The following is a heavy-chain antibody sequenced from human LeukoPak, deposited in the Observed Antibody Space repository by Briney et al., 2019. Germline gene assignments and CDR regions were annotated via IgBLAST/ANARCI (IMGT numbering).Heavy chain of an antibody. CDR2: ISGGGGPT. V-gene: IGHV3-23*01. CDR3: AKNSGYSWQYFFDY. Sequence: PGGSPWLSCAPSVFTFSIYATGSGSESPRGGLWRGSAISGGGGPTYYADSVKGRFTISRDNSKNTLYLQMNSLRAEDAAVYFCAKNSGYSWQYFFDYWGQGTLVTVSS. D-gene: IGHD6-25*01. CDR1: VFTFSIYA. J-gene: IGHJ4*02.